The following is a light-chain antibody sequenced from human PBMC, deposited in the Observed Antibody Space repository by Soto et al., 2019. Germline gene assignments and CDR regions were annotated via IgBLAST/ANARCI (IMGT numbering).Light chain of an antibody. CDR2: EVS. Sequence: QSALTQPASVSGSPGQSITISCTGTTSDVGVYNYVSWYQQHPGKAPKLMIYEVSNRPSGVSNRFSGSKSGNTASLAISGLQAEDEADYYCSSSTTSSTFVFGTGTKVTV. V-gene: IGLV2-14*01. CDR3: SSSTTSSTFV. J-gene: IGLJ1*01. CDR1: TSDVGVYNY.